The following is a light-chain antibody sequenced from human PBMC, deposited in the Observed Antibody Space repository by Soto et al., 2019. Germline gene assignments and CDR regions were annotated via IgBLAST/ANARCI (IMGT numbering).Light chain of an antibody. CDR2: DVS. CDR1: SSDVGGYNY. CDR3: CSYAGSYTHYV. Sequence: QSVLTQPRSVSGSPGQSITISCTGTSSDVGGYNYVSWYRRHPGKAPKLMIYDVSKRPSGVPDRFSGSKSGNTASLTISGLQAEDEADYYCCSYAGSYTHYVFGTGTKLTVL. V-gene: IGLV2-11*01. J-gene: IGLJ1*01.